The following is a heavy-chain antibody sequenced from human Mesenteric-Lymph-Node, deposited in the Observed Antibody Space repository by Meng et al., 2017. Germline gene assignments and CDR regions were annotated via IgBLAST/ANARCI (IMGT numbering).Heavy chain of an antibody. Sequence: GGSLRLSCAASGFTFSSNEMNWVRQAPGKGLEWVSHISSGGSTIDYAESVKGRFTISRDNAKNSLYLQMNSLRVEDTAVYYCARDSGYDGFDIWGQGTMVTVSS. J-gene: IGHJ3*02. CDR3: ARDSGYDGFDI. CDR1: GFTFSSNE. CDR2: ISSGGSTI. V-gene: IGHV3-48*03. D-gene: IGHD6-25*01.